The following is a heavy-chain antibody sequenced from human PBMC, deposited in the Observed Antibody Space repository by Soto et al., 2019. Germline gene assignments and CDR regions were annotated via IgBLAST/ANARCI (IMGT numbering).Heavy chain of an antibody. D-gene: IGHD2-21*01. CDR3: SSDKVIATITEFDY. Sequence: QVLLVQSGTEVKKPGSSVKVSCKASGGTFSSYAISWARQAPGQGLEWMGGIIPMFNTTNSAQRFQGRVTIASDKSTITVYMELTSLGTADTSVSYGSSDKVIATITEFDYWGQGTLVTVSS. V-gene: IGHV1-69*06. CDR2: IIPMFNTT. J-gene: IGHJ4*02. CDR1: GGTFSSYA.